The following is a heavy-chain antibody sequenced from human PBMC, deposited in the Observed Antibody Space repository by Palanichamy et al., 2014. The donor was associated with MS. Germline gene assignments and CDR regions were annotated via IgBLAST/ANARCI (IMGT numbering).Heavy chain of an antibody. V-gene: IGHV5-51*01. Sequence: EVQLVQSGAEVKKPGESLKISCKGSGYSFTNSWIGWVRQMPGKGLEWMGIIYPGDSDTRYSPSFQGQVTISADKSISTAYLQWSSLKASDTAMYYCARRGYSGYYYHYMDVWGKGTTVTVSS. D-gene: IGHD5-12*01. CDR3: ARRGYSGYYYHYMDV. CDR2: IYPGDSDT. J-gene: IGHJ6*03. CDR1: GYSFTNSW.